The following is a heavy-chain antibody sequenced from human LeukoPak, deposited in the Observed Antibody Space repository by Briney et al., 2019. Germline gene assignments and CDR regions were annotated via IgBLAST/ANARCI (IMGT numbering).Heavy chain of an antibody. CDR2: VSGSGGST. Sequence: PGGSLRLSCAASGFSFSNYAMSWVRQAPGKGLEWVSAVSGSGGSTYYTDSVKGRFTISRDNSKNTLYLQMNSLRAEDTAVYYCARQDRYRYYYDSSGHISHWGQGTLVTVSS. CDR1: GFSFSNYA. D-gene: IGHD3-22*01. V-gene: IGHV3-23*01. J-gene: IGHJ1*01. CDR3: ARQDRYRYYYDSSGHISH.